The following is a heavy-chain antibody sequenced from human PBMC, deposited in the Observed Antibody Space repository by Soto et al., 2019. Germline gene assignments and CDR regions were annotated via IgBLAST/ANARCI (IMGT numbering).Heavy chain of an antibody. V-gene: IGHV1-46*01. CDR2: IDPSGNGT. J-gene: IGHJ4*02. D-gene: IGHD3-22*01. CDR1: GHTLINYY. CDR3: AINYYDSSAYLY. Sequence: QVQLVQSGAEVKKPGASVKVSCKASGHTLINYYMHWVRQAPGQGLDWLGKIDPSGNGTSYPERFQGRITLTSDTSTNTVYVELSSLRSEDTAIYYCAINYYDSSAYLYWGQGTLVTVSS.